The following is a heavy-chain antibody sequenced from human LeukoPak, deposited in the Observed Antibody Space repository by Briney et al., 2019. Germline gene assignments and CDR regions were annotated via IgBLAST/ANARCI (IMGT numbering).Heavy chain of an antibody. V-gene: IGHV4-59*01. CDR1: GGSISSYY. CDR2: IYYSGST. J-gene: IGHJ6*03. D-gene: IGHD2-15*01. Sequence: SETLSLTCTVSGGSISSYYWSWILQPPGKGLEWIGYIYYSGSTNYNPSLKSRVTISVDTSKNQFSLKLSSVTAADTAVYYCARSVEGYCSGGNCYYYSYYMDVWGKGTTVTVSS. CDR3: ARSVEGYCSGGNCYYYSYYMDV.